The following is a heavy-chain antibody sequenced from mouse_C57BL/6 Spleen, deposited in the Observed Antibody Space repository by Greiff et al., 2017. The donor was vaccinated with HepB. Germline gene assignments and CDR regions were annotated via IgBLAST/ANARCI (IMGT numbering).Heavy chain of an antibody. Sequence: QVQLQQSGPELVKPGASVKISCKASGYAFSSSWMNWVKQRPGKGLEWIGRIYPGDGDTNYNGKFKGKATLTADKSSSTAYMQLSSLTSEDSAVYFCAREADSYDYPYYAMDYWGQGTSVTVSS. D-gene: IGHD2-4*01. CDR3: AREADSYDYPYYAMDY. V-gene: IGHV1-82*01. CDR1: GYAFSSSW. J-gene: IGHJ4*01. CDR2: IYPGDGDT.